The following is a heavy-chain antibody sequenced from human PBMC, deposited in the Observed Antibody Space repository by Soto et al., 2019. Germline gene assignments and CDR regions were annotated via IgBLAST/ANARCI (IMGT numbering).Heavy chain of an antibody. CDR2: ITTSGRST. CDR3: AKDALAYYDFWS. CDR1: GLTFSSCA. D-gene: IGHD3-3*01. V-gene: IGHV3-23*01. Sequence: PGGSLRLSCAASGLTFSSCAMSWVRQAPGKGLEWVSHITTSGRSTKYADSVKGRFTISRDNSNNTLYLQMNSLRAEDTAIYCCAKDALAYYDFWSWGQGTLVTASS. J-gene: IGHJ4*02.